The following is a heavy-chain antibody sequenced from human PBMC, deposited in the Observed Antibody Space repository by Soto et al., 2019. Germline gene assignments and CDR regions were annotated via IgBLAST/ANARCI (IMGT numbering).Heavy chain of an antibody. CDR2: INPNSGGT. CDR3: ASGYCSGGSCYRHNLDY. D-gene: IGHD2-15*01. V-gene: IGHV1-2*04. CDR1: GYTFTGYY. Sequence: GASVKVSCKASGYTFTGYYMHWVRQAPGQGLEWMGWINPNSGGTNYAQKFQGWVTMTRDTSISTAYMELSRLRSDDTAVYYCASGYCSGGSCYRHNLDYWGQGTLVTVSS. J-gene: IGHJ4*02.